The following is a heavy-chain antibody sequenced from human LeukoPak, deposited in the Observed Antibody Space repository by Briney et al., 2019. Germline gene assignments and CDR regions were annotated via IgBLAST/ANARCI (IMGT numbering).Heavy chain of an antibody. J-gene: IGHJ4*02. CDR1: GGTFSSYA. CDR3: ARDRGYCTNGVCFDFDY. Sequence: GSSVKVSCKASGGTFSSYAISWVRQAPGQGLEWMGGIIPIFGTANYAQKFQGRVTITADESTSTAYMELSSLRSEDTAVYYCARDRGYCTNGVCFDFDYWGQGTLVTVSS. V-gene: IGHV1-69*01. D-gene: IGHD2-8*01. CDR2: IIPIFGTA.